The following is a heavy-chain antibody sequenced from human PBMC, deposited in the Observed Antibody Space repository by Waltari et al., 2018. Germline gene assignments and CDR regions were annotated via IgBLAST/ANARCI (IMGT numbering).Heavy chain of an antibody. CDR1: GYTLTELS. Sequence: QFQLVQSGAEVKKPGASVKVSCKVSGYTLTELSMHWVRQAPGKGLEWMGGFGPEDGETIYAQKFQGRVTMTEDTSTDPAYMELSSLRSEDTAVYYCATILVGASSSRATYYFDYWGQGTLVTVSS. J-gene: IGHJ4*02. CDR2: FGPEDGET. CDR3: ATILVGASSSRATYYFDY. V-gene: IGHV1-24*01. D-gene: IGHD1-26*01.